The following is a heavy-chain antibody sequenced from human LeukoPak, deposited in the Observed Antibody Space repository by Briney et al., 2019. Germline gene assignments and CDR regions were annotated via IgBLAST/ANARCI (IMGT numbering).Heavy chain of an antibody. J-gene: IGHJ3*02. CDR1: GGTFSSYA. D-gene: IGHD2-21*02. CDR2: IIPILGIA. Sequence: SVKVSCKASGGTFSSYAISWVRQAPGQGLEWMGRIIPILGIANYAQKLQGRVTITADKSTSTAYMELSSLRSEDTAVYYCARGIVVVTATDDHDAFDIWGQGTMVTVSS. V-gene: IGHV1-69*04. CDR3: ARGIVVVTATDDHDAFDI.